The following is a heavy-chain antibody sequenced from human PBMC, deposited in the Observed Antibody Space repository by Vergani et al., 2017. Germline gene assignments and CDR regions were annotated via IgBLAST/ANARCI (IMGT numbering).Heavy chain of an antibody. CDR1: GGSFSGYY. D-gene: IGHD3-10*01. V-gene: IGHV4-34*01. CDR3: ARGRWDYYGSGSQTTPRGRFDP. J-gene: IGHJ5*02. CDR2: INHSGST. Sequence: QVQLQQWGAGLLKPSETLSLTCAVYGGSFSGYYWSWIRQPPGKGLGWIGEINHSGSTNYNPSLKSRVTISVETSKNQFSLKLSPVTAADTAVYYCARGRWDYYGSGSQTTPRGRFDPWGQGTLVTVSS.